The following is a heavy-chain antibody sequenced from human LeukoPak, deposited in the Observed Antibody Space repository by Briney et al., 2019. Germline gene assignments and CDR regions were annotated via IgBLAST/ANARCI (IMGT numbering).Heavy chain of an antibody. Sequence: GGSLRLSCAASGFTFSSYAMSWVRQAPGKGLEWVSAISGSGGTTHYADSVKGRFTISRDSSKNTLYLQMNSLRAEDTAVYYCAKRSGYDLWSGYPDYWGQGTLVTVSS. J-gene: IGHJ4*02. CDR2: ISGSGGTT. V-gene: IGHV3-23*01. D-gene: IGHD3/OR15-3a*01. CDR1: GFTFSSYA. CDR3: AKRSGYDLWSGYPDY.